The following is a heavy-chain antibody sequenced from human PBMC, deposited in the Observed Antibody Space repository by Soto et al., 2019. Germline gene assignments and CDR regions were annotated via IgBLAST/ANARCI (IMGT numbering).Heavy chain of an antibody. CDR1: GYTFTSYD. Sequence: QVQLVQSGAEVKKPGASVKVSCKASGYTFTSYDINWVRQATGQGLEWMGWMNPNSGNTGYAQKFQGRVTMTRNTSISTAYMELSSLRSEDTAVYYCATGYCSGGSCYSWLGYYYYYMDVWGKGTTVTVSS. D-gene: IGHD2-15*01. V-gene: IGHV1-8*01. CDR3: ATGYCSGGSCYSWLGYYYYYMDV. CDR2: MNPNSGNT. J-gene: IGHJ6*03.